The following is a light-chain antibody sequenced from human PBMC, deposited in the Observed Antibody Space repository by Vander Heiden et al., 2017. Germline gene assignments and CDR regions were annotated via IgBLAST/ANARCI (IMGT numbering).Light chain of an antibody. J-gene: IGKJ2*01. CDR2: TAS. Sequence: DIQMTQSPSSLSTSVGDRVTITCRASQSISTYLNWYQQKPGKAPKLLIYTASSLQSGVPSRFSGSGSGTDGTDFTLTISSLQREDFATYYCQQSYNIPHTFGQGTKLEIK. V-gene: IGKV1-39*01. CDR1: QSISTY. CDR3: QQSYNIPHT.